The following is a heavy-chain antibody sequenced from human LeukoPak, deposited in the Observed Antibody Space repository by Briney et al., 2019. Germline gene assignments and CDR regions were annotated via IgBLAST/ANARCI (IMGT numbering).Heavy chain of an antibody. Sequence: PGGSLRLSCAASGFTFNNYNMNWVCQAPGRGLEWVSYISSSSSAMYYADSVKGRFAISRDNVKNSLFLQMNSLRAEDTAVYYCATIYGDYGYWGQGTLVTVSS. D-gene: IGHD4-17*01. J-gene: IGHJ4*02. CDR3: ATIYGDYGY. CDR1: GFTFNNYN. V-gene: IGHV3-48*01. CDR2: ISSSSSAM.